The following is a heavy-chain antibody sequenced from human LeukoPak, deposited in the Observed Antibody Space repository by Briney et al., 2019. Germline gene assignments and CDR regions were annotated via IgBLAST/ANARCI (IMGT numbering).Heavy chain of an antibody. Sequence: SGGSLRLSCAASGFTFSSYGMSWVRQAPGKGLEWVSGVTGSGGTTAYADSVKGRFTISRDNSKNTLSPQMNSLRAEDTAVYYCASPGDYWGQGTLVTVSS. CDR3: ASPGDY. CDR2: VTGSGGTT. CDR1: GFTFSSYG. J-gene: IGHJ4*02. V-gene: IGHV3-23*01.